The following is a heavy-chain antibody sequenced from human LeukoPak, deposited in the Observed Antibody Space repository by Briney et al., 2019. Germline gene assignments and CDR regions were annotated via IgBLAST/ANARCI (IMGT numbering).Heavy chain of an antibody. CDR1: GFTFSSYS. Sequence: GGSLRLSCAASGFTFSSYSMNWVRQAPGKGLEWVSSISSSSSYIYYADSVKGRFTISRDNAKNSLYLQMNSLRAEDTAVYYCARDQREGIRFLEWLFDYWGQGTLVSVSS. CDR2: ISSSSSYI. V-gene: IGHV3-21*01. CDR3: ARDQREGIRFLEWLFDY. J-gene: IGHJ4*02. D-gene: IGHD3-3*01.